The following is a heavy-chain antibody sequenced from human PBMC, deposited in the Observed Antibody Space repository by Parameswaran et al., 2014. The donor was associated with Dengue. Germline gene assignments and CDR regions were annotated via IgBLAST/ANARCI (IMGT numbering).Heavy chain of an antibody. J-gene: IGHJ6*02. CDR2: IYYSGST. Sequence: PGKGLEWIGSIYYSGSTYYNPSLKSRVTISVDTSKNQFSLKLSSVTAADTAVYYCARQGTREGVWGQGTTVTVSS. D-gene: IGHD1-14*01. V-gene: IGHV4-39*01. CDR3: ARQGTREGV.